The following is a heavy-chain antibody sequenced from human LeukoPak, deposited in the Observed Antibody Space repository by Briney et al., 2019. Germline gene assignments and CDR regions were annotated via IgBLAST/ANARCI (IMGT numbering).Heavy chain of an antibody. CDR2: IYYSGST. CDR1: GGSISSSSYY. CDR3: ARSRGYFDY. V-gene: IGHV4-61*05. D-gene: IGHD6-13*01. J-gene: IGHJ4*02. Sequence: SETLSLTCTVSGGSISSSSYYWGWIRQPPGKGLEWIGCIYYSGSTNYNPSLKSRVTISVDTSKNQFSLKLSSVTAADTALYYCARSRGYFDYWGQGTLVTVSS.